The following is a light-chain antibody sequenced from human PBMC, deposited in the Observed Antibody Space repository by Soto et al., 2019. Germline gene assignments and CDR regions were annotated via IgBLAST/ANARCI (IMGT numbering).Light chain of an antibody. CDR3: MQALHTPLT. J-gene: IGKJ4*01. V-gene: IGKV2-28*01. Sequence: DIVMTQSPLSLPVTPGEPVSISCRSSQPLLHSNGYNYLDWYLQKPGQSPQLLIFLGSNRASGVPDRFSGSGSGTDFTLKISRVEAEDVGVYYCMQALHTPLTFGGGTKVEIK. CDR2: LGS. CDR1: QPLLHSNGYNY.